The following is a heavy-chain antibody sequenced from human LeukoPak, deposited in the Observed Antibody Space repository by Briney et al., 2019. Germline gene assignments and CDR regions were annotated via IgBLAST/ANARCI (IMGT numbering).Heavy chain of an antibody. D-gene: IGHD2-15*01. CDR3: ARDGGKYAHYYYMDV. Sequence: PSETLSLTCTVSGDSISSYYWSWIRQPPGKGLEWIGYIYTSGGTNYIPSLKGRVPISIDTSKNQFSLKLSSVTAADTAVYYCARDGGKYAHYYYMDVWGKGTTVTVSS. V-gene: IGHV4-4*09. J-gene: IGHJ6*03. CDR2: IYTSGGT. CDR1: GDSISSYY.